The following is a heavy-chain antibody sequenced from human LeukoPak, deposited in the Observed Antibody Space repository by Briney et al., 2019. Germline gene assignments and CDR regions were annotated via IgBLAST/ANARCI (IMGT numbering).Heavy chain of an antibody. CDR3: AKGPGSSQGYYMDV. CDR2: IKQDGSEK. V-gene: IGHV3-7*01. Sequence: GGSLRLSCAASGFTFSNYWMSWVRQAPGKGLEWVANIKQDGSEKYYVDSVKGRFTISRDNAKNSLYLQMNSLRAEDTAVYYCAKGPGSSQGYYMDVWGKGTTVTVSS. J-gene: IGHJ6*03. CDR1: GFTFSNYW. D-gene: IGHD6-13*01.